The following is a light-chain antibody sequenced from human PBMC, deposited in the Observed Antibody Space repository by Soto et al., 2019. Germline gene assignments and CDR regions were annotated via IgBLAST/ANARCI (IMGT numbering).Light chain of an antibody. V-gene: IGKV1D-43*01. J-gene: IGKJ4*01. CDR3: QQVYVYPST. Sequence: AIRMTQSPFSLSASVGDRVTITCWASQGISSYLAWYQPKPAKAPKLFIYDASSLESGVPSRFSGSGSGTEFTLTISSLQPEDCATYYCQQVYVYPSTVGGGTKVDIK. CDR2: DAS. CDR1: QGISSY.